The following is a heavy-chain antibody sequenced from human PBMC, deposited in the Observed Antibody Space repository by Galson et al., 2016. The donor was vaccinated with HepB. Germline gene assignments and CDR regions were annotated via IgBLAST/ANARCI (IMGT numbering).Heavy chain of an antibody. CDR2: IYHSGQT. V-gene: IGHV4-4*02. CDR3: AREFSGRLVW. J-gene: IGHJ4*02. Sequence: ETLSLTCALSGSIITNNWWSWVRQPPGKGLEWIGEIYHSGQTHYNPALKSRVTMSVDKSRNHFTLNLTSVNAADTAIYYCAREFSGRLVWWGQGTLVTVSS. D-gene: IGHD3-10*01. CDR1: GSIITNNW.